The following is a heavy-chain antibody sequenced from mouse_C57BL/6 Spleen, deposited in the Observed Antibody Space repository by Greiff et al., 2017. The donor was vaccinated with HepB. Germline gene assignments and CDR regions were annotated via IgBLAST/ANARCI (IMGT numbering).Heavy chain of an antibody. CDR1: GFTFSSYA. D-gene: IGHD2-5*01. CDR2: ISDGGSYT. Sequence: EVQLVESGGGLVKPGGSLKLSCAASGFTFSSYAMSWVRQTPEKRLEWVATISDGGSYTYYPDNVKGRFTISRDNAKNNLYLQMSHLKSEDTAMYYFARDASYYSNYGLAYWGQGTLVTVSA. CDR3: ARDASYYSNYGLAY. J-gene: IGHJ3*01. V-gene: IGHV5-4*01.